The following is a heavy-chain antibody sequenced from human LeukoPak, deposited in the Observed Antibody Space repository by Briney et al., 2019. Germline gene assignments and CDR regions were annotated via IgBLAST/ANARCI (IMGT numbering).Heavy chain of an antibody. J-gene: IGHJ5*02. D-gene: IGHD2-15*01. Sequence: GASVKVSCKASGYTFTSYDINWVRQATGQGLEWMGWMNPNSGNTGYAQKFQGRVTMTRNTSISTAYMELSSLRSEDTAVYYCARASDCSGGSCYSPGSIWFDPWGQGTLVTVSS. CDR2: MNPNSGNT. CDR1: GYTFTSYD. V-gene: IGHV1-8*01. CDR3: ARASDCSGGSCYSPGSIWFDP.